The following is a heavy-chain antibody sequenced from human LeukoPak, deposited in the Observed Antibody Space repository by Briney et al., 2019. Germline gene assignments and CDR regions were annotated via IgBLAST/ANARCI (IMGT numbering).Heavy chain of an antibody. J-gene: IGHJ6*02. V-gene: IGHV4-34*01. CDR1: GGSFSGYY. Sequence: SETLSLTCAVYGGSFSGYYWSWIRQPPGKGLEWIGEINHSGSTNYNPSLKSRVTISVDTSKNQFSLKLSSVTAADTAVYYWARDRDYYDSSGYSYYYYGMDVWGQGTTVTVSS. CDR3: ARDRDYYDSSGYSYYYYGMDV. D-gene: IGHD3-22*01. CDR2: INHSGST.